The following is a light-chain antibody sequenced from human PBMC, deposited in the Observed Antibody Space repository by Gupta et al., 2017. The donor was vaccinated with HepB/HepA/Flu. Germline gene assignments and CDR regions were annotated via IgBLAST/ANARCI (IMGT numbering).Light chain of an antibody. CDR2: DVS. J-gene: IGLJ2*01. CDR1: ISAVGVYDY. Sequence: QSALTQPASASGSPGQSIIISCTGTISAVGVYDYVSWYQQHPGKAPKLMIYDVSNRPSGVSHRFSGSKSGNTASLTISGLQTEDEADYYCSSYTSSSSLVFGGGTKLTVL. CDR3: SSYTSSSSLV. V-gene: IGLV2-14*03.